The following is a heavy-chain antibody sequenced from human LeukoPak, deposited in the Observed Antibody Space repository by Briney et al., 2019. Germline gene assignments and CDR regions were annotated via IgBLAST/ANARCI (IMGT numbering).Heavy chain of an antibody. J-gene: IGHJ6*03. V-gene: IGHV3-23*01. CDR3: AKDKLYYDFWSGEVSYMDV. CDR2: ISGSGGST. D-gene: IGHD3-3*01. CDR1: GFTFSSYA. Sequence: GGSLRLSCAASGFTFSSYAMSWVRQAPGKGLEWVSAISGSGGSTYYADSVKGRFTISRDNSKNTLYLQMNSLRAEDTAVYYCAKDKLYYDFWSGEVSYMDVWGKGTTVTVSS.